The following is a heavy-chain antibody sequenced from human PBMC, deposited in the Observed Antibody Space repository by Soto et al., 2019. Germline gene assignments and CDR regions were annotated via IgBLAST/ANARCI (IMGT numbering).Heavy chain of an antibody. CDR3: VRLRYSEGSGNFDY. Sequence: QVHLQQWGAGLLKPSETLSLTCAVYGGSFSDTYWNWFRQPPGKGLEWIGEINHNTNTIYNPSLTSRVTISVDTSKNHFSLKLTSVTAADTAMYYCVRLRYSEGSGNFDYWGQGTLVTVSS. J-gene: IGHJ4*02. CDR1: GGSFSDTY. V-gene: IGHV4-34*01. D-gene: IGHD1-26*01. CDR2: INHNTNT.